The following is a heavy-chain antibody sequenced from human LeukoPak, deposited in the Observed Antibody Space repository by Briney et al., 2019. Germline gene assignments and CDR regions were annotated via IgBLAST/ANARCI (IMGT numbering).Heavy chain of an antibody. CDR2: INGDGSTT. CDR3: ARDYAGSPDY. Sequence: PGGSLRLSCAASGFTFSTYWINWVRQSPGKGLVWVALINGDGSTTTHADSVKGRFTISRDNAKNTAYLQMNSLRDEDTAVYYCARDYAGSPDYWGQGTLVTVSP. J-gene: IGHJ4*02. CDR1: GFTFSTYW. V-gene: IGHV3-74*03. D-gene: IGHD3-10*01.